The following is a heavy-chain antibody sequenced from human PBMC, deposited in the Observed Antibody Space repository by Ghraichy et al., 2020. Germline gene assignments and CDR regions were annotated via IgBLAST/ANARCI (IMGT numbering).Heavy chain of an antibody. CDR3: ARGASAVAGTKFNY. J-gene: IGHJ4*02. Sequence: SVKVSCKASGGTFSSYAISWVRQAPGQGLEWMGGIIPIFGTANYAQKFQGRVTITADKSTSTAYMELSSLRSEDTAVYYCARGASAVAGTKFNYWGQGTLVTVSS. CDR1: GGTFSSYA. V-gene: IGHV1-69*06. D-gene: IGHD6-19*01. CDR2: IIPIFGTA.